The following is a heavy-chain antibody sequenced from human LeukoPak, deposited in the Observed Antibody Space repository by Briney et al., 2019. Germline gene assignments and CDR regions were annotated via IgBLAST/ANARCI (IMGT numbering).Heavy chain of an antibody. D-gene: IGHD3-22*01. J-gene: IGHJ5*02. Sequence: SYTLSVTCILSRGSIHSGCYFWRWTRPPPGKGLEWMGYIYYSGSTYYNPSLKSRVTISVDTSKNQFSLKLSSVTAADTAVYYCARGITMIRGNNWFDPWGQGTLVTVSS. CDR2: IYYSGST. CDR1: RGSIHSGCYF. CDR3: ARGITMIRGNNWFDP. V-gene: IGHV4-31*03.